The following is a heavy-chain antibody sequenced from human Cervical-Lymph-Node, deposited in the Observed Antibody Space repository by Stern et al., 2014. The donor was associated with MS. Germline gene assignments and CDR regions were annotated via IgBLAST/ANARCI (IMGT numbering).Heavy chain of an antibody. Sequence: VQLVESGGGLVQPGGSLRLSCAASGFTFSSYWMNWVRQAPGKGLEWVANIKVDGSETYYVDSLKARFTISRDNAKNSLYLQMNSLRAEDTAVYYCARGSDTWGQGTLVTVSS. CDR3: ARGSDT. CDR2: IKVDGSET. D-gene: IGHD2-15*01. J-gene: IGHJ5*02. V-gene: IGHV3-7*01. CDR1: GFTFSSYW.